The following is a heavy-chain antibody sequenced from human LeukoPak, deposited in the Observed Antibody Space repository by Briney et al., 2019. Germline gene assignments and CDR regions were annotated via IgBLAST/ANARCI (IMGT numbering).Heavy chain of an antibody. CDR2: IYHSGST. CDR3: ARAGGGYKYFDY. CDR1: GYSISSGYY. D-gene: IGHD5-24*01. V-gene: IGHV4-38-2*02. J-gene: IGHJ4*02. Sequence: SETLSLTCSVSGYSISSGYYWGWIRQPPGKGLEWIGSIYHSGSTYYNPSLKSRVTISVDTYKNQFSLKVSSVTAADTAVYYCARAGGGYKYFDYWGQGTLVTVSS.